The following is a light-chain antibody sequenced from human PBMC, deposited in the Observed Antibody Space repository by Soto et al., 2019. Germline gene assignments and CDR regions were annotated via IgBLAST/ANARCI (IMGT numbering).Light chain of an antibody. CDR3: HQYKDWPTT. J-gene: IGKJ1*01. V-gene: IGKV3D-15*01. Sequence: EIVMTQSPATLSVSPGERATLSCGASQSVSSSVAWYQQKPGQAPRLLIYGAYTRATGIPARFSGSGSGTEFTLTINSLQSEDFAVYYCHQYKDWPTTFGQGTKVEIK. CDR1: QSVSSS. CDR2: GAY.